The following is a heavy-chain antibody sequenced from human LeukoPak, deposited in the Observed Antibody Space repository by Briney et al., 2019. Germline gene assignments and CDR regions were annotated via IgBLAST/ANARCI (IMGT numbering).Heavy chain of an antibody. CDR3: AKDSGDYYDSSGPGFDY. J-gene: IGHJ4*02. V-gene: IGHV3-23*01. CDR2: ISGSGGST. CDR1: GFTFSSYA. D-gene: IGHD3-22*01. Sequence: GGSLRLSCAASGFTFSSYAMSWVRQAPGKGLEWVSAISGSGGSTYHADSVKGRFTISRDNSKNTLYLQMNSLRAEDTAVYYCAKDSGDYYDSSGPGFDYWGQGTLVTVS.